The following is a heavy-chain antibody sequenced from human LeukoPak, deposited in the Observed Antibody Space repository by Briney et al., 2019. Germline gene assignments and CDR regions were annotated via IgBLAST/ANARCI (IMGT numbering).Heavy chain of an antibody. J-gene: IGHJ5*02. CDR3: ARDPCNSPSCSIAGFDP. CDR2: IHPNSGGT. Sequence: ASVNVSCKASGYTITNYYVHWVRQAPGQELEWLGWIHPNSGGTNYAQKFQGRVTMTRDTSISTVYMELSRLRSDDTAVYFCARDPCNSPSCSIAGFDPWAREPWSPSPQ. D-gene: IGHD2-2*01. CDR1: GYTITNYY. V-gene: IGHV1-2*02.